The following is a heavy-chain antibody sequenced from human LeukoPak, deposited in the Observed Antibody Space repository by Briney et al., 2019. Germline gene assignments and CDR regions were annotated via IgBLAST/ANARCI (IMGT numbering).Heavy chain of an antibody. V-gene: IGHV4-59*01. CDR3: ARVHDYVWGSYRSPRYYFDD. CDR1: GGSISSYY. CDR2: IYYSWRP. J-gene: IGHJ4*02. D-gene: IGHD3-16*02. Sequence: SETLSLTCTVSGGSISSYYWGWVRQPTGKGLEWIGYIYYSWRPNYNPSLKSRVTISVDTSKHQFSLKMSSVSAADTAVYYCARVHDYVWGSYRSPRYYFDDWGQGTLVTVSS.